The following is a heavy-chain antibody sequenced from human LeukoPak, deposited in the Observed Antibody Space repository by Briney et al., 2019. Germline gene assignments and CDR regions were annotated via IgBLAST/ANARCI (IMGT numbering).Heavy chain of an antibody. Sequence: SGGSLRLSCAASGFTFSSYAMHWVRQAPGKGLEWVAVISYDGSNKYYADSVKGRFTISRDNSKNTLYLQMNSLRADDTAIYYCARGRSVYGSGSYSDYWGQGTLVTVSS. J-gene: IGHJ4*02. V-gene: IGHV3-30*04. CDR1: GFTFSSYA. CDR2: ISYDGSNK. CDR3: ARGRSVYGSGSYSDY. D-gene: IGHD3-10*01.